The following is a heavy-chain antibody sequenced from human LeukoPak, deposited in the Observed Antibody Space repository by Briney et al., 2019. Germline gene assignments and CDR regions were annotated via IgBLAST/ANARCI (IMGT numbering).Heavy chain of an antibody. V-gene: IGHV4-59*01. CDR3: ARAPVVAATFDY. D-gene: IGHD2-15*01. Sequence: PSETLSLTCTVSGGSISSYYWSWIRQPPGKGLEWIGYIYYSGSTNYNPSLKSRVTISVDTSKNQFSPKLSSVTAADTAVYYCARAPVVAATFDYWGQGTLVTVSS. J-gene: IGHJ4*02. CDR2: IYYSGST. CDR1: GGSISSYY.